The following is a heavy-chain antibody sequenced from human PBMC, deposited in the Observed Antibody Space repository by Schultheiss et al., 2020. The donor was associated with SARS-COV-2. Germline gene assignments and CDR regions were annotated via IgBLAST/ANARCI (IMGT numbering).Heavy chain of an antibody. CDR2: IWYDGSNK. Sequence: GGSLRLSCAASGFTVSSNYMSWVRQAPGKGLEWVAVIWYDGSNKYYADSVKGRFTISRDNSKNTLYLQMNSLRAEDTAVYYCASSLWYYYGMDVWGQGTTVTVSS. CDR3: ASSLWYYYGMDV. J-gene: IGHJ6*02. CDR1: GFTVSSNY. D-gene: IGHD3-10*01. V-gene: IGHV3-33*08.